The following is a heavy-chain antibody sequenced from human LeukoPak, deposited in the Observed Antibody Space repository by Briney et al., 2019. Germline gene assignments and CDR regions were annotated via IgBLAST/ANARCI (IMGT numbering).Heavy chain of an antibody. D-gene: IGHD6-6*01. CDR2: INPNSGGT. V-gene: IGHV1-2*02. CDR1: GYTFTGYY. J-gene: IGHJ5*02. Sequence: ASVKVSCKASGYTFTGYYMHWVRQAPGQGLEWMGWINPNSGGTNYAQKFQGRVTMTRDTSISIAYMELSRLRSDDTAVYYCARSIRPENWFDPWGQGTLVTVSS. CDR3: ARSIRPENWFDP.